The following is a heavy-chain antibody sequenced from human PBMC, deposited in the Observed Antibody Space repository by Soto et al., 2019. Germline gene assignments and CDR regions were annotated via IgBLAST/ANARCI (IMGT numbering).Heavy chain of an antibody. Sequence: QVQLQESGPGLVKPSETLSLTCTVSGGSISSYYWSWIRQPPGKGLEWIGYIYYSGSTNYNPSLKRRGTISVDTAKNKFSLKLSSVTAADTAVYYCATRAADYDFWSGYYSYYYYMDVWGKGTTVTVSS. V-gene: IGHV4-59*08. D-gene: IGHD3-3*01. CDR2: IYYSGST. CDR1: GGSISSYY. J-gene: IGHJ6*03. CDR3: ATRAADYDFWSGYYSYYYYMDV.